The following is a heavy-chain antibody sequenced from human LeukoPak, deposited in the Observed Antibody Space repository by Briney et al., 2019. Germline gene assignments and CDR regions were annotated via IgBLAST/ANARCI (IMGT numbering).Heavy chain of an antibody. CDR2: IYYSGST. J-gene: IGHJ5*02. CDR1: GGSISSYY. Sequence: PSETLSLTCTVSGGSISSYYWSWIRQPPGKGLEWIGYIYYSGSTNYNPSLKSRVTISVDTSKNQFSLQLSSVTAADTAVYYCARRLSFGILTGSNPRSGTNWFDPWGQGTLVTVSS. D-gene: IGHD3-9*01. V-gene: IGHV4-59*12. CDR3: ARRLSFGILTGSNPRSGTNWFDP.